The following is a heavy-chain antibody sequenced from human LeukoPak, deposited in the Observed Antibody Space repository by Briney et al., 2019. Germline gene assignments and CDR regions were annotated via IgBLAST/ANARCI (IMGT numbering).Heavy chain of an antibody. CDR3: AVGSTLGYYDSSGYSGRYFQH. V-gene: IGHV1-46*01. Sequence: ASVKVSCKASGYTFTSYYMHWVRQAPGQGLEWMGIIDPSGGSTSYAQKFQGRVTMARDTSTSTVYMELSRLRSDDTAVYYCAVGSTLGYYDSSGYSGRYFQHWGQGTLVTVSS. CDR1: GYTFTSYY. CDR2: IDPSGGST. D-gene: IGHD3-22*01. J-gene: IGHJ1*01.